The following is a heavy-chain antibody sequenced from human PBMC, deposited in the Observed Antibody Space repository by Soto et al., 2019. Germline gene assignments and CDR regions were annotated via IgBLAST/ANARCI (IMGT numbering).Heavy chain of an antibody. J-gene: IGHJ4*02. V-gene: IGHV2-5*02. D-gene: IGHD6-19*01. CDR2: IYWDDDK. CDR3: ARTPQWLAHFVY. CDR1: GFSLTTSGVG. Sequence: QITLKESGPTLVKPTQTLTLTCTFSGFSLTTSGVGVGWIRQPPGKALEWLALIYWDDDKRYSPSLKSRFTITKDTSQHQVVLTLTNMVPVDTATYFWARTPQWLAHFVYWGQGTLVTVSS.